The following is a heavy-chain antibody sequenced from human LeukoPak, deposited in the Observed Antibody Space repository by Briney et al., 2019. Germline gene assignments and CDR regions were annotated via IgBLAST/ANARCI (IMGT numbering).Heavy chain of an antibody. D-gene: IGHD4/OR15-4a*01. Sequence: SQTLSLTCTVSGGSISSGGYYWSWNRQHPGKGLEWIGYIYYSGSNYYNPSLKSRVTISVDTSKNQFSLKLSSVTAADTALYYCARDLTTIGSFDYWGQGTLVTVSS. CDR2: IYYSGSN. J-gene: IGHJ4*02. CDR3: ARDLTTIGSFDY. CDR1: GGSISSGGYY. V-gene: IGHV4-31*03.